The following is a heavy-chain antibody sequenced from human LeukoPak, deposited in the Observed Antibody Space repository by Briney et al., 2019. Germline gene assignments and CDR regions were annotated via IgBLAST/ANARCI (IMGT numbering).Heavy chain of an antibody. CDR2: ISSSSSYI. D-gene: IGHD3-9*01. Sequence: GGSLRLSCAASGFTFSSYSMNWVRQAPGHGLEWVSSISSSSSYIYYADSVKGRFTISRDNAKNSLYLQMNSLRAEDTAVYYCARDILTGSRPFPFDYWGQGTLVTVSS. J-gene: IGHJ4*02. V-gene: IGHV3-21*01. CDR1: GFTFSSYS. CDR3: ARDILTGSRPFPFDY.